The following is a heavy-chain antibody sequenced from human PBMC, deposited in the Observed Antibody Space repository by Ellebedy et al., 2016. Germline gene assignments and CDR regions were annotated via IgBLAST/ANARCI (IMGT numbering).Heavy chain of an antibody. V-gene: IGHV1-69*06. CDR3: AREIVVIALNYYYYGMDV. CDR1: GGTFSSYA. D-gene: IGHD2-21*01. Sequence: SVKVSCXASGGTFSSYAISWVRQAPGQGLEWMGGIIPIFGTANYAQKFQGRVTITADKSTSTAYMELSSLRSEDTAVYYCAREIVVIALNYYYYGMDVWGQGTTVTVSS. J-gene: IGHJ6*02. CDR2: IIPIFGTA.